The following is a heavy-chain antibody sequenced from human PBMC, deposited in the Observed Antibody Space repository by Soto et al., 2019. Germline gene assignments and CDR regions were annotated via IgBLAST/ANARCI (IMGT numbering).Heavy chain of an antibody. D-gene: IGHD6-6*01. Sequence: GGSLRLSYAASGFTFSSYSMNWVRQAPGKGLEWVSYISSSSSTIYYADSVKGRFTISRDNAKNSLYLQMNSLRDEDTAVYYCARERYSSSPLYYYYGMDVWGQGTTVTVSS. CDR1: GFTFSSYS. V-gene: IGHV3-48*02. CDR2: ISSSSSTI. CDR3: ARERYSSSPLYYYYGMDV. J-gene: IGHJ6*02.